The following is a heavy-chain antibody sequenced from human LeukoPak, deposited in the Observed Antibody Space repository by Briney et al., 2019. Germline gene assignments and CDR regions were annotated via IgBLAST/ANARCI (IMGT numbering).Heavy chain of an antibody. CDR3: ATHADYYGSGT. V-gene: IGHV1-24*01. Sequence: ASVKVSCKASGYTFTSYGISWVRQAPGQGLEWMGGFDPEDGETIYAQKFQGRVTMTEDTSTDTAYMELSSLRSEDTAVYYCATHADYYGSGTWGQGTLVTVSS. J-gene: IGHJ4*02. CDR2: FDPEDGET. D-gene: IGHD3-10*01. CDR1: GYTFTSYG.